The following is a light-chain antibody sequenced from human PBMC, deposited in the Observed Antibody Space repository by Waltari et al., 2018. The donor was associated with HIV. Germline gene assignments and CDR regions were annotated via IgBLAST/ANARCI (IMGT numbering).Light chain of an antibody. CDR1: ENIERY. CDR3: QQSSITPLT. CDR2: GAF. J-gene: IGKJ4*01. V-gene: IGKV1-39*01. Sequence: IQMTQSPSSLSASVGDRVSMSCRASENIERYLNWYQQRPGKAPKLLIYGAFTWQTGVPSRFSASGSGTDFTLTIRNLQPEDVALYFCQQSSITPLTFGGGTRVDIK.